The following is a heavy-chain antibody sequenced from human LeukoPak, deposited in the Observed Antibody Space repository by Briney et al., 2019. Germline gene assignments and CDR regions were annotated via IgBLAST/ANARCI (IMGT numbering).Heavy chain of an antibody. CDR2: IKGDGSLI. CDR3: TRAPWADDIFFDS. Sequence: GGSLRLSCAASGFILSTYVMNWVRQAPGKGLEWVANIKGDGSLIYYVDSVKGRFTISRDNAKNSMYLQMNSLRVEDTAVYYCTRAPWADDIFFDSWGQGALVTVSS. D-gene: IGHD3-9*01. J-gene: IGHJ4*02. V-gene: IGHV3-7*01. CDR1: GFILSTYV.